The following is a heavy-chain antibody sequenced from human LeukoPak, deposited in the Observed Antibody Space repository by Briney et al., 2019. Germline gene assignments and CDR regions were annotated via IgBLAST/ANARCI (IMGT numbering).Heavy chain of an antibody. CDR1: GFTFDDYA. CDR3: AKDIVPRIAAAGTYYYYGMDV. CDR2: ISWNSGSI. V-gene: IGHV3-9*01. Sequence: GRSLRLSCAASGFTFDDYAMHWVRQAPGKGLEWVSGISWNSGSIGYADSVKGRFTISRDNAKNSLYLQMNSLRAEDTALYYCAKDIVPRIAAAGTYYYYGMDVWGQGTTVTVSS. D-gene: IGHD6-13*01. J-gene: IGHJ6*02.